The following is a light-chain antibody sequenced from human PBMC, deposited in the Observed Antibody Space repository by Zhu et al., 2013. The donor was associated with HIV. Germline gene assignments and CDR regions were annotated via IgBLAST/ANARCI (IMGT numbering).Light chain of an antibody. Sequence: QSALTQPASVSGTPTQSITISCTGTSSDVGSYNYVSWYQQHPGKAPKLIIYEVNNRPSGVSNRFSGSKSGNTASLTISGLQADDEAEYYCCSYTTTTTLAFGGGTKLTVL. J-gene: IGLJ2*01. V-gene: IGLV2-14*03. CDR3: CSYTTTTTLA. CDR2: EVN. CDR1: SSDVGSYNY.